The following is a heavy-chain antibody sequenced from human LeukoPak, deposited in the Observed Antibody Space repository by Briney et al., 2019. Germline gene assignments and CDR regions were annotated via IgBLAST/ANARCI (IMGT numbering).Heavy chain of an antibody. D-gene: IGHD1-26*01. V-gene: IGHV5-51*01. CDR1: GSNFTTYW. CDR3: ARQEYSGSYLDS. Sequence: GASLQISCKTSGSNFTTYWIVWVRRLPGKGLEWMGIIYPGDSDTRYSPSFQGQVTISADKSISTAYLLWSSLKASDTAIYYCARQEYSGSYLDSWGQGTLVTVSS. CDR2: IYPGDSDT. J-gene: IGHJ4*02.